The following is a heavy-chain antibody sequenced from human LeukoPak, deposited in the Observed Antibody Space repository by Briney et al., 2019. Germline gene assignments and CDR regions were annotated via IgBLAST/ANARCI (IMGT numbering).Heavy chain of an antibody. Sequence: GGSLRLSCAASGFIFSRYTMNWVRQAPGKGLEWVSAISDSGGSTLYADSVKGRFTISRDNSKNTLYLQMNSLRAEDTAVYYCAKVRYDSSGYQSPYFDYWGQGILVTVSS. CDR2: ISDSGGST. D-gene: IGHD3-22*01. CDR3: AKVRYDSSGYQSPYFDY. V-gene: IGHV3-23*01. CDR1: GFIFSRYT. J-gene: IGHJ4*02.